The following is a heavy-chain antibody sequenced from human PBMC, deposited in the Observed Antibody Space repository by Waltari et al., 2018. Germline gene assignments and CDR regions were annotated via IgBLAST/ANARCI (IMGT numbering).Heavy chain of an antibody. Sequence: VQLVQSGAEVKKPGASVRVSCRVSGYTFHGYFMHWVRQAPGQGLEWMGRINPNDGATDYAQKFQGRVTMTRDTSISTAYMELSSLTSDDTAVYFCASGSYFKEVDYWGQGTLVTVSS. V-gene: IGHV1-2*06. CDR2: INPNDGAT. D-gene: IGHD1-26*01. CDR1: GYTFHGYF. CDR3: ASGSYFKEVDY. J-gene: IGHJ4*02.